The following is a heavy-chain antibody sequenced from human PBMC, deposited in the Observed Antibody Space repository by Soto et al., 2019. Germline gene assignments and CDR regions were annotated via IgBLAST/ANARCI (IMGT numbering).Heavy chain of an antibody. J-gene: IGHJ4*02. CDR1: GGTYTNYT. CDR2: LIPILGLA. V-gene: IGHV1-69*02. CDR3: ARFKLGEDY. Sequence: QLVQSGSEVKKPGSSVTVSCKASGGTYTNYTITWVRQAPGQGLEWMGRLIPILGLANYAQSFRGRVTITADKSTTTAYMELRSLRSEDTAMYYCARFKLGEDYWGQGTLVTVSS. D-gene: IGHD3-16*01.